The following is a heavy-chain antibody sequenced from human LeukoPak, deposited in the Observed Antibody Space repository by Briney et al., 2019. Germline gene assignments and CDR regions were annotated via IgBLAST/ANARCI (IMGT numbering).Heavy chain of an antibody. Sequence: PGGSLRLSCAASGFTFSSYEMNWVRQAPGKGLEWVSYISRSGSTIYYADSVKGRFTISRDNAKHSLYLQMNSLRAEDTAVYYCARELGYCSGGSCYEEGAFDIWGQGTMVTVSS. CDR1: GFTFSSYE. J-gene: IGHJ3*02. V-gene: IGHV3-48*03. D-gene: IGHD2-15*01. CDR2: ISRSGSTI. CDR3: ARELGYCSGGSCYEEGAFDI.